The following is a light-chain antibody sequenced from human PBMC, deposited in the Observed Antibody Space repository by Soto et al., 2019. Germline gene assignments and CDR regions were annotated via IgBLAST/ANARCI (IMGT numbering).Light chain of an antibody. V-gene: IGKV3-20*01. J-gene: IGKJ5*01. CDR3: QQYGTSPIN. Sequence: VWTQSPGTLSLSPGERATLSCRASQSVGSDLAWYQKKPGQAPSLLIFGASSRSSGIPYRFSGSGSGTDLTITVSRLEPEDFAVYYCQQYGTSPINFGQGTRLEIK. CDR1: QSVGSD. CDR2: GAS.